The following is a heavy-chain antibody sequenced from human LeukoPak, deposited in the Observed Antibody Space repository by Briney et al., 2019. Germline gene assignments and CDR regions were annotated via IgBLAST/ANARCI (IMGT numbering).Heavy chain of an antibody. Sequence: GGSLRLSCAVSGFTFSRYGPHWVRQAPGKGLEYVSGISGNGGSTYYANSLKGRFTISRDNSKNTLYLQMGSLRAEDMAVYYCAREAVVDYCYYMDVWGKGTTVTVSS. V-gene: IGHV3-64*01. CDR3: AREAVVDYCYYMDV. D-gene: IGHD6-19*01. CDR2: ISGNGGST. CDR1: GFTFSRYG. J-gene: IGHJ6*03.